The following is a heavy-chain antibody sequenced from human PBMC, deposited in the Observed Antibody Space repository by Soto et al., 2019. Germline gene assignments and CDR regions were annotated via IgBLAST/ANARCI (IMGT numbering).Heavy chain of an antibody. V-gene: IGHV1-2*02. Sequence: QVQLVQSGAEMKRPGASVKVSCKASGYTFTDTFIHWVRQAPGQRPEWLGWINPNLGNTHYSRKFQGRVTLTRDTSVTTVYMELAGLEYGDSAFYCCARTLPTTGLGFDYWGQGTLVTVSS. J-gene: IGHJ4*02. CDR2: INPNLGNT. D-gene: IGHD1-1*01. CDR3: ARTLPTTGLGFDY. CDR1: GYTFTDTF.